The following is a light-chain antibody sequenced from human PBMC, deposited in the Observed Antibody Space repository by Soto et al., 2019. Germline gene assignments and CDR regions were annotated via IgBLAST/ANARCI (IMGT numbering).Light chain of an antibody. Sequence: EIVLTQSPATLSLSPGERATLSCRASQSVSSYLAWYQQKPGQAPRLLIYDASNRATGIPARFSGSGSGTDFTLTISRLEPEDFAVYYCQRYGSSPGTFGPGTKVDIK. CDR2: DAS. CDR3: QRYGSSPGT. J-gene: IGKJ1*01. V-gene: IGKV3-20*01. CDR1: QSVSSY.